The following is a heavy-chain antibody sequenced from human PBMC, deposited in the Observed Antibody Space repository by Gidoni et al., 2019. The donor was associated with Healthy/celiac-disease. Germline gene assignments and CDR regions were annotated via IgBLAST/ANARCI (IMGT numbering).Heavy chain of an antibody. CDR2: IYPGDSDT. J-gene: IGHJ4*02. Sequence: EVQLVQSGAEVTKPGESLKISCKGSGYSFTSYWIGWVRQMPGKGLEWMGIIYPGDSDTRYSPSFQGQVTISADKSIGTAYLQWSSLKASDTAMYYCARTLYYYDSSGPFDYWGQGTLVTVSS. V-gene: IGHV5-51*01. CDR1: GYSFTSYW. D-gene: IGHD3-22*01. CDR3: ARTLYYYDSSGPFDY.